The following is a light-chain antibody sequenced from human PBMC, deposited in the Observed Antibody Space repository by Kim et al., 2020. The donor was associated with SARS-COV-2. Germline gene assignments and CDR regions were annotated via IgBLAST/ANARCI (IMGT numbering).Light chain of an antibody. CDR1: SSDIGGYSY. CDR3: CSYAGSYTEV. J-gene: IGLJ3*02. Sequence: QSALTQPRLVSGSPGQSVTISCTGTSSDIGGYSYVSWYQQHPGKAPKLMIYDVSKRPSGVPDRFSGSKSGNTASLTISGLQAEDEADYYCCSYAGSYTEVFGGGTQLTVL. CDR2: DVS. V-gene: IGLV2-11*01.